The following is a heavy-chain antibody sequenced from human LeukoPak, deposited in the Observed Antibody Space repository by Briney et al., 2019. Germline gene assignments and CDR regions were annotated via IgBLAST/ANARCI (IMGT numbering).Heavy chain of an antibody. CDR2: ISGSGGST. Sequence: GGSLRLSCAASGFTVSSNYMSWVRQAPGKGLEWVSAISGSGGSTYYADSVKGRFTISRDNSKNTLYLQMNSLRAEDTAVYYCAKDGHPNCSSTSCSNWFDPWGQGTLVTVSS. CDR3: AKDGHPNCSSTSCSNWFDP. J-gene: IGHJ5*02. V-gene: IGHV3-23*01. D-gene: IGHD2-2*01. CDR1: GFTVSSNY.